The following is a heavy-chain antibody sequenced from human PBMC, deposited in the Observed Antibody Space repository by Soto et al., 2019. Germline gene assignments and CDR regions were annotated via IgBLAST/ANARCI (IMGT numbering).Heavy chain of an antibody. CDR3: ATDGVGATAFFGSLDY. V-gene: IGHV6-1*01. D-gene: IGHD1-26*01. CDR1: GDSVSSNSAS. Sequence: SQTLSLTCAISGDSVSSNSASWSWIRQSPSRGFEWLGRTSYRSRWYSDYAVSVKSRIIINPDTSKNQFSLQLNSVTPEDTAVYYCATDGVGATAFFGSLDYWGHGTLVTVSS. J-gene: IGHJ4*01. CDR2: TSYRSRWYS.